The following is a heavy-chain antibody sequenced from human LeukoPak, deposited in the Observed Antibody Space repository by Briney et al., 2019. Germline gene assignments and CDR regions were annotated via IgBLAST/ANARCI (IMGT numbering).Heavy chain of an antibody. V-gene: IGHV1-69*04. J-gene: IGHJ4*02. CDR3: ARGARSGYDSRFDY. CDR2: IIPIFGIA. CDR1: GGTFSSYA. Sequence: SVKVSCKASGGTFSSYAISWVRQAPGQGLEWVGRIIPIFGIANYAQKFQGRVTITADKSTSTAYMELSSLRSEDTAVYYCARGARSGYDSRFDYWGQGTLVTVSS. D-gene: IGHD5-12*01.